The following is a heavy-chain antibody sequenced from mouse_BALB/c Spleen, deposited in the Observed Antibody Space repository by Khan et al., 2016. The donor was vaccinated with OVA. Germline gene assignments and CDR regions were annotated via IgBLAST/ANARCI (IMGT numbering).Heavy chain of an antibody. D-gene: IGHD1-1*01. J-gene: IGHJ2*01. CDR1: GFTFSSYS. CDR2: ITSGGRYP. CDR3: TRDRNYYGSSFYFDY. V-gene: IGHV5-6-4*01. Sequence: EVELVESGGGLVKPGGSLRLSCEASGFTFSSYSMSWVRQTPEKRLEWVATITSGGRYPYYPDSVQGRFTISRDNAQNTLYLQMSSLKSEDTAIYYCTRDRNYYGSSFYFDYWGQGTTLTVSS.